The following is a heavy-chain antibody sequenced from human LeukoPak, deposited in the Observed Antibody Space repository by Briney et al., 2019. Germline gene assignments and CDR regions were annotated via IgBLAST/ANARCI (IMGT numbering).Heavy chain of an antibody. CDR1: GFTFSNYA. CDR2: VSGNGGIT. CDR3: ARENVFWSGSDSYFHW. D-gene: IGHD3-3*01. Sequence: GGSLRLSCAASGFTFSNYAMSWVRQAPGKGLEWVSGVSGNGGITYYADSVKGRFTISRDKSKNTLFLQMNSLTAEDTAVYYCARENVFWSGSDSYFHWWGQGTLVTVSS. J-gene: IGHJ4*02. V-gene: IGHV3-23*01.